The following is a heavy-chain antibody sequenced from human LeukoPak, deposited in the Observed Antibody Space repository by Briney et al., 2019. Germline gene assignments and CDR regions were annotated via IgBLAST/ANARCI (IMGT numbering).Heavy chain of an antibody. D-gene: IGHD3-10*01. CDR3: ARHRFGSGYYYGMDV. V-gene: IGHV4-59*01. CDR1: GGSISNYY. J-gene: IGHJ6*02. Sequence: SETLSLTCTVSGGSISNYYWSWIRQPPGKGLEWIGYFYYSGSTNYNPSLKSRVTISVDTSKNQFSLKLSSVTAADTAVYYCARHRFGSGYYYGMDVWGQGTTVTVSS. CDR2: FYYSGST.